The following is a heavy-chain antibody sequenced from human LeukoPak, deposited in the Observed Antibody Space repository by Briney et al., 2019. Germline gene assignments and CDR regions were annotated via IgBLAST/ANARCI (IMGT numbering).Heavy chain of an antibody. V-gene: IGHV3-21*01. J-gene: IGHJ5*02. CDR2: ISSSSSYI. CDR3: ARAPSSSWYNWFDP. D-gene: IGHD6-13*01. CDR1: GYTFSSYS. Sequence: PGGSLRLSCAASGYTFSSYSMNWVRQAPGKGLEWVSSISSSSSYIYYADSVKGRFTISRDNAKNSLYLPMNSLRAEDTAVYYCARAPSSSWYNWFDPWGQGTLVTVSS.